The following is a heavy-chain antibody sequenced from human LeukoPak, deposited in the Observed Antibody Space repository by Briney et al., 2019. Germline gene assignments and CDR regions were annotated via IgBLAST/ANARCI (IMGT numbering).Heavy chain of an antibody. J-gene: IGHJ4*02. CDR1: GFTFSSYA. Sequence: PGGSLRLSCAASGFTFSSYAMHWVRKAPGKGLEWVAVISYDGSNKYYADSVKGRFTISRDNSKNTLYLQMNSLRAEDTAVYYCARDGAYYGSGSYYAWGDYWGQGTLVTVSS. CDR2: ISYDGSNK. CDR3: ARDGAYYGSGSYYAWGDY. V-gene: IGHV3-30-3*01. D-gene: IGHD3-10*01.